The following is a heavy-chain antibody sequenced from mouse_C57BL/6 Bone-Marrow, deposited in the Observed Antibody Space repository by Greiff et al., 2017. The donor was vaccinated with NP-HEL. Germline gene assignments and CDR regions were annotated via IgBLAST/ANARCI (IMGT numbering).Heavy chain of an antibody. J-gene: IGHJ1*03. CDR2: ISSGGSYT. Sequence: EVQLQQSGGDLVKPGGSLKLSCAASGFTFSSYGMSWVRQTPDKRLEWVATISSGGSYTYYPDSVKGRFTISRDNAKNTLYLQMSSLKSEDTAMYYCARHRYGSSPWYFDVWGTGTTVTVSS. V-gene: IGHV5-6*01. CDR1: GFTFSSYG. CDR3: ARHRYGSSPWYFDV. D-gene: IGHD1-1*01.